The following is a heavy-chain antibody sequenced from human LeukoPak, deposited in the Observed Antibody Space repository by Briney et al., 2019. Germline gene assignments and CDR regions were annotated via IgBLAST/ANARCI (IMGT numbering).Heavy chain of an antibody. V-gene: IGHV1-69*01. CDR3: ARDRPEADDYGDYRYYYYMDV. Sequence: ASVKVSCKASGGTFSSYAISWVRQAPGQGLEWMGGIIPIFGTANYAQKFQGRVTITADESTSTVYMELSSLRSEDTAVYYCARDRPEADDYGDYRYYYYMDVWGKGTTVTISS. J-gene: IGHJ6*03. CDR2: IIPIFGTA. D-gene: IGHD4-17*01. CDR1: GGTFSSYA.